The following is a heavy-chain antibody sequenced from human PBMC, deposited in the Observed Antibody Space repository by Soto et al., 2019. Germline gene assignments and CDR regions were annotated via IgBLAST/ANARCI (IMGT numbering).Heavy chain of an antibody. CDR3: ARDPGLCSGGSCPRGFDP. CDR1: GGSISIYY. CDR2: IYYSGST. J-gene: IGHJ5*02. D-gene: IGHD2-15*01. Sequence: SDTLSLTCTVSGGSISIYYWSWIGQPPGKGLEWIGYIYYSGSTNYNPSLKSRVTISVDTSKNQFSLKLSSVTAADTAVYYCARDPGLCSGGSCPRGFDPWGQGTLVTVSS. V-gene: IGHV4-59*13.